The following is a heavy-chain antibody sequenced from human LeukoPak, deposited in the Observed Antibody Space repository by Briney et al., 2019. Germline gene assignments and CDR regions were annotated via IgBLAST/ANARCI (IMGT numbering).Heavy chain of an antibody. V-gene: IGHV4-59*01. D-gene: IGHD2-15*01. CDR1: GGSFSTYY. Sequence: SETLSLTCTVSGGSFSTYYWSWIRQPPGKGLEWIGYIYYSGSTNYYPSLKSRVTISVDTSKNQFSLKLSSVTAADTAVYYCARDEGDGSYFDKWGQGTLVTVSS. CDR3: ARDEGDGSYFDK. J-gene: IGHJ4*02. CDR2: IYYSGST.